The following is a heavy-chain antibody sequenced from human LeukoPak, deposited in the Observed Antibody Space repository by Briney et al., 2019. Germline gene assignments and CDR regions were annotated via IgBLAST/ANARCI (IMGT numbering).Heavy chain of an antibody. J-gene: IGHJ4*02. D-gene: IGHD1-1*01. V-gene: IGHV3-13*01. Sequence: PGGSLRLSCAASGFTFSSYDMHWVRQATGKGLEWVSAIGTAGDTYYPGSVKGRSTISRENAKNSLYLQMNSLRAGDTAVYYCARVAKERVGGVHYFDYWGQGTLVTVSS. CDR2: IGTAGDT. CDR3: ARVAKERVGGVHYFDY. CDR1: GFTFSSYD.